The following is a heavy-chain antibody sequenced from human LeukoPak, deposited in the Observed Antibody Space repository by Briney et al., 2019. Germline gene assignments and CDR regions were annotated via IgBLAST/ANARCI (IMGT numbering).Heavy chain of an antibody. CDR2: IYYSGST. CDR3: AREAGSGKNWFDP. D-gene: IGHD4-23*01. CDR1: GGSISSGGYY. J-gene: IGHJ5*02. Sequence: PSETLSLTCTVSGGSISSGGYYWSWIRQHPGKGLEWIGYIYYSGSTYYNPSLKSRVTISVDTSKNQFSLKLNSVTAADTAAYYCAREAGSGKNWFDPWGQGTLVTVSS. V-gene: IGHV4-31*03.